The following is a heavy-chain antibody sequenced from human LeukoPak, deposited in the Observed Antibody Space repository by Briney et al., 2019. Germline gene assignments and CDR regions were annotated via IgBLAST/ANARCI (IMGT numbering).Heavy chain of an antibody. D-gene: IGHD3-16*01. CDR1: GFTFSNYW. V-gene: IGHV3-74*01. J-gene: IGHJ4*02. CDR2: INERATII. CDR3: VRDLILVWTPGDDFDH. Sequence: GGSLRLSCAASGFTFSNYWMHWVRQAPGKGLEWVSRINERATIISYADSVKGRFTISRENARNTLYPQMNSLTAEDTAVYYCVRDLILVWTPGDDFDHWGQGSLVTVYS.